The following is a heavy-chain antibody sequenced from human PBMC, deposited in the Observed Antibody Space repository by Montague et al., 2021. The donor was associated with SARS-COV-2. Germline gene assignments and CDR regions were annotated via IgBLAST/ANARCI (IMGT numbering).Heavy chain of an antibody. V-gene: IGHV4-39*07. D-gene: IGHD2-2*02. J-gene: IGHJ6*02. Sequence: SETLSLTCTVSGGSISSSSYYWGWVRQPPGKGLEWIGSIYYSGSTYYNPSHKSRVTISVDTSKNQFSLKLSSVTAADTAAYYCARDPSRQPLLYPIGDYYYGMDVWGQGTTVTVSS. CDR2: IYYSGST. CDR1: GGSISSSSYY. CDR3: ARDPSRQPLLYPIGDYYYGMDV.